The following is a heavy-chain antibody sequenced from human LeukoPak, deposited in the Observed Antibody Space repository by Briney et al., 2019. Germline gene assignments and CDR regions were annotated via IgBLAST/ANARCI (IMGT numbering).Heavy chain of an antibody. Sequence: GRSLRLSCAASGFTFSSYGMHWVRQAPGKGLEWVAVISYDGSNKYYADSVKGRFTISRDNSKNTLYLQMNSLRAEDTAVYYCAKVLSRSGYPTSYYYYYGMDVWGQGTTVTVSS. J-gene: IGHJ6*02. CDR3: AKVLSRSGYPTSYYYYYGMDV. CDR1: GFTFSSYG. V-gene: IGHV3-30*18. D-gene: IGHD3-22*01. CDR2: ISYDGSNK.